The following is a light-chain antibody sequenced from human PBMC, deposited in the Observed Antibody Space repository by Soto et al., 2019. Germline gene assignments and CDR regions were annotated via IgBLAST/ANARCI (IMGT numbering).Light chain of an antibody. Sequence: IQLTQSPSSLSASVGDSVTITCRASQGVSRYLSLYQQKPGRAPILLISAASTLQSGVPARFSGSGCGTEFTLSITGVQPEDFATYYCQQLNTYSLSFGGGTTVEIK. J-gene: IGKJ4*01. CDR3: QQLNTYSLS. V-gene: IGKV1-9*01. CDR2: AAS. CDR1: QGVSRY.